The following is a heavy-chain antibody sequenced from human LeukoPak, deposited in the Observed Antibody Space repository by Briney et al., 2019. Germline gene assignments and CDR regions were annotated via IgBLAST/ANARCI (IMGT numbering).Heavy chain of an antibody. Sequence: PSETLSLTCAVYGRSSSSYYWSWIRHPPGKGLEWIGETNQRGTTNYNPSLKTRVTISVDTSKNQFSLKLTSVTAAETAVYYCARGVCSGGSCYSEWNYWGQGTLVTVSS. J-gene: IGHJ4*02. CDR1: GRSSSSYY. CDR2: TNQRGTT. CDR3: ARGVCSGGSCYSEWNY. D-gene: IGHD2-15*01. V-gene: IGHV4-34*01.